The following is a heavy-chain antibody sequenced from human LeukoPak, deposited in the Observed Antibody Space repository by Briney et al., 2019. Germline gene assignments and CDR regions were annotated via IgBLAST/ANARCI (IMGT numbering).Heavy chain of an antibody. CDR1: GGSFSGYY. CDR3: ARREYYDYVWGSYRPRPFDY. V-gene: IGHV4-34*01. CDR2: INHSGST. J-gene: IGHJ4*02. D-gene: IGHD3-16*02. Sequence: PSETLSLTCAVYGGSFSGYYWSWIRRPPGKGLEWIGEINHSGSTNYNPSLKGRVTISVDTSKNQFSLKLSSVTAADTAVYYCARREYYDYVWGSYRPRPFDYWGQGTLVTVSS.